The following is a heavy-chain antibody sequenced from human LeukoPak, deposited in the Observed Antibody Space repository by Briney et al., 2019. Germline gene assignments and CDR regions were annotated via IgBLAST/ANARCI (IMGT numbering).Heavy chain of an antibody. J-gene: IGHJ4*02. CDR3: TRPGRDGYNSDY. Sequence: GGSLRLSCAASGFTFSGSAMHWVRQASGKGLEWVGRIRSKANSYATAYAASVKGRFTISRDDSKNTAYLQMNSLKTEDTAVYYCTRPGRDGYNSDYWGQGTLVTVSP. D-gene: IGHD5-24*01. V-gene: IGHV3-73*01. CDR1: GFTFSGSA. CDR2: IRSKANSYAT.